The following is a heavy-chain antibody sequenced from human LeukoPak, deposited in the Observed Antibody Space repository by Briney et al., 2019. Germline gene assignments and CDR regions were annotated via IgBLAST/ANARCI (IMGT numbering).Heavy chain of an antibody. Sequence: SETLSLTCTVSGGSISSYYWSWIRQPPGKGLEWIGYIYYSGSTNYNPSLKSRVTISVDTSKNQFSLKLSSVTAADTAVYYCARGHTVAGGIMGYYYYYMDVWGKGTTVTISS. D-gene: IGHD6-19*01. J-gene: IGHJ6*03. CDR2: IYYSGST. CDR3: ARGHTVAGGIMGYYYYYMDV. CDR1: GGSISSYY. V-gene: IGHV4-59*01.